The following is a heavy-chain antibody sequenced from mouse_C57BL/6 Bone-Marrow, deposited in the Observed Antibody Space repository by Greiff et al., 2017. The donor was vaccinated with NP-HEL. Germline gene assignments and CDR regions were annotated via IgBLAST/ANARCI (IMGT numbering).Heavy chain of an antibody. V-gene: IGHV14-4*01. Sequence: VQLQQSGAELVRPGASVTLSCTASGFNIKDDYMHWVKQRPEQGLEWIGWIDPENGDTEYASKFQGKATITADTSSNTAYLQLSSLTSEDTAVYYCSAYYCGSSYWFAYWGQGTLVTVSA. CDR2: IDPENGDT. J-gene: IGHJ3*01. CDR1: GFNIKDDY. D-gene: IGHD1-1*01. CDR3: SAYYCGSSYWFAY.